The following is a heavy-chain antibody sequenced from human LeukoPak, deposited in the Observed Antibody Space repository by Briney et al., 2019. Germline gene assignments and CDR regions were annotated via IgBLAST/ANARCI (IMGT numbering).Heavy chain of an antibody. V-gene: IGHV3-30*04. CDR3: ARDRSYANDY. CDR1: GFTFSSYA. Sequence: GGSLRLSCAASGFTFSSYAMHWVRQAPGKGLEWVAVISYDGSNKYYADSVKGRFTISRDNSKNTLYLQMNSLRAEDTAVYYCARDRSYANDYWGQGTLVTVSS. J-gene: IGHJ4*02. D-gene: IGHD1-26*01. CDR2: ISYDGSNK.